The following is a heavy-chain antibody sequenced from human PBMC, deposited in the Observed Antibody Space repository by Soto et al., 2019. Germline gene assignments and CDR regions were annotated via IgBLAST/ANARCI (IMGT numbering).Heavy chain of an antibody. Sequence: QLQLQESGPGLVKPSETLALTCSVSGGSITTSSYNWDWIRQPPGKGLEWTGTIYYDGSTSYNPSLRSQVTISVDTSKNPFALKVNSVTAADTAVYYCARFYGNAFDVWGRGTVVTVSS. CDR1: GGSITTSSYN. CDR3: ARFYGNAFDV. D-gene: IGHD3-10*01. J-gene: IGHJ3*01. V-gene: IGHV4-39*01. CDR2: IYYDGST.